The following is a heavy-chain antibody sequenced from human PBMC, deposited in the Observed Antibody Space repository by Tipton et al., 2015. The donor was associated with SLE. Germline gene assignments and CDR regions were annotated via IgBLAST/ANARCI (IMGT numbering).Heavy chain of an antibody. CDR2: INHSGST. CDR1: GGSFSDYY. J-gene: IGHJ3*02. D-gene: IGHD6-6*01. V-gene: IGHV4-34*01. CDR3: ARYEYSSSSAFDI. Sequence: TLSLTCAVYGGSFSDYYWSWIRQPPGKGLEWIGEINHSGSTNYNPSPKSRVTISVDTSKNQFSLKLSSVTAADTAVYYCARYEYSSSSAFDIWGQGTMVTVSS.